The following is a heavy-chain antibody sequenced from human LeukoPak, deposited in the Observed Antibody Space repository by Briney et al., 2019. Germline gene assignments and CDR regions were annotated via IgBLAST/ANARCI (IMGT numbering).Heavy chain of an antibody. D-gene: IGHD6-19*01. Sequence: PGGSLRLSCVVSGFTFSSYWMNWVRQAPGKGLEWVANIKQDGSEKHYVDSVKGRLTISRDNAKNSLYLQMNSLRAEDTAVYYCAGGQGWLADYWGQGTLVTVSS. J-gene: IGHJ4*02. V-gene: IGHV3-7*05. CDR3: AGGQGWLADY. CDR1: GFTFSSYW. CDR2: IKQDGSEK.